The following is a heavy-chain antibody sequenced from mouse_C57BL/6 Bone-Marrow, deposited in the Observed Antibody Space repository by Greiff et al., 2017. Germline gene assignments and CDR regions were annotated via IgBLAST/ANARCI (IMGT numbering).Heavy chain of an antibody. J-gene: IGHJ2*01. CDR2: INPYNGGT. CDR3: ARRTTVVATDYFDY. D-gene: IGHD1-1*01. V-gene: IGHV1-19*01. CDR1: GYTFTDYY. Sequence: VQLQQSGPVLVKPGASVKMSCKASGYTFTDYYMNWVKQSHGKSLEWIGVINPYNGGTSYNQKFKGKATLTVDKSSSTAYMELNSLTSEDSAVYYCARRTTVVATDYFDYWGQGTTLTVSS.